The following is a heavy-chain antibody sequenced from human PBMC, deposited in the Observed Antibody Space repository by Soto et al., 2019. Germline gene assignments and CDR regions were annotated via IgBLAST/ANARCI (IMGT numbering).Heavy chain of an antibody. Sequence: QVQLVESGRGVVQPGRSLRLSCAASGFTFSNFGMHWVRQAPGKGLEWVAVISSDGSDKYYSDSVKGRFTISRDNSKNTLLLQMNSLRVEDTAVYYCAKGSEVARQELDYWGQGTLVTVSS. CDR1: GFTFSNFG. J-gene: IGHJ4*02. V-gene: IGHV3-30*18. CDR3: AKGSEVARQELDY. D-gene: IGHD2-15*01. CDR2: ISSDGSDK.